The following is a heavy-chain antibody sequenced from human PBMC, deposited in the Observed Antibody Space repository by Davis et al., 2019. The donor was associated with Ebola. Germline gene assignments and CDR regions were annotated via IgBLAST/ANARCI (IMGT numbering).Heavy chain of an antibody. CDR3: ARDPGSSAFDY. D-gene: IGHD1-14*01. CDR2: IKEDESVK. J-gene: IGHJ4*02. Sequence: GESLKIPCAASGFIFRGYWMSWVRQTPEKGLELVANIKEDESVKNYLESVKGRFTIARDNAENLVYLQMNSLRDEDTAVYYCARDPGSSAFDYWGQGTLVTVSS. V-gene: IGHV3-7*03. CDR1: GFIFRGYW.